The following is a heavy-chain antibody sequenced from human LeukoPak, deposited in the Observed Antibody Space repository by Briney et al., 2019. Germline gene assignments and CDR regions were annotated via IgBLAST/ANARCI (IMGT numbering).Heavy chain of an antibody. CDR1: GFTFSSSS. V-gene: IGHV3-74*03. CDR2: ISIDGSSI. CDR3: TRDYNGLSL. Sequence: GGSLRLSCAASGFTFSSSSMDWVRQAPGKGLVWVSRISIDGSSIAYADSVKGRFTASRDNAKNTPYLQMNSLRAEDTAVYYCTRDYNGLSLWGQGTLVTVSS. J-gene: IGHJ4*02. D-gene: IGHD3/OR15-3a*01.